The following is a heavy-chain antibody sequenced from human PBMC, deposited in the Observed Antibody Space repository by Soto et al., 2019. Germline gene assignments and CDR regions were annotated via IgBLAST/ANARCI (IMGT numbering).Heavy chain of an antibody. J-gene: IGHJ1*01. Sequence: SETLSLTCAVYGGSFSGYYWTWIRQPPGTGLEWIGEINHSGSTNYNPSLKSRVTISVDTSKNQFSLKLTSVTAADTAVYYCARVDSSGLLEYFQHWGQGTLVTVSS. D-gene: IGHD3-22*01. V-gene: IGHV4-34*01. CDR1: GGSFSGYY. CDR3: ARVDSSGLLEYFQH. CDR2: INHSGST.